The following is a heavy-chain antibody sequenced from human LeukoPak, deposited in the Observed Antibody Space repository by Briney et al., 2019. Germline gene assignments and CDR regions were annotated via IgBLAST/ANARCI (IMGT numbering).Heavy chain of an antibody. CDR2: IYTSGST. V-gene: IGHV4-4*07. CDR1: GGSISSYY. CDR3: ARVTGYMIEDYFDY. J-gene: IGHJ4*02. Sequence: NPSETLSLTCTVSGGSISSYYWSWIRQPAGKGLEWIGRIYTSGSTNYNPSLKSRVTMSVDTSKNQFSLRLSSVTAADTAVYYCARVTGYMIEDYFDYWGQGTLVTVSS. D-gene: IGHD3-22*01.